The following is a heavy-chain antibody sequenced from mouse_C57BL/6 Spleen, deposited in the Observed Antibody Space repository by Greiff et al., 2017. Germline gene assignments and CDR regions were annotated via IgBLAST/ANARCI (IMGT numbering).Heavy chain of an antibody. J-gene: IGHJ3*01. CDR2: IYPGDGDT. V-gene: IGHV1-82*01. Sequence: QVQLQQSGPERVKPGASVTISCKASGYAFSSAWMNWVKQRPGKGLEWIGRIYPGDGDTNYNGKFKGKATLTADKSSSTAYMQLSSLTSEDTAVYFCARVSTVVGSWFAYWGQGPLVTVSA. CDR1: GYAFSSAW. D-gene: IGHD1-1*01. CDR3: ARVSTVVGSWFAY.